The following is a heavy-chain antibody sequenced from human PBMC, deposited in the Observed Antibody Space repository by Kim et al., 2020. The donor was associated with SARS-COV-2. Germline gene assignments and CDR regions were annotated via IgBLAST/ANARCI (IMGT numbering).Heavy chain of an antibody. CDR3: ARDPGRGSYHYYYYGMDV. V-gene: IGHV3-53*04. Sequence: GGSLRLSCAASGFTVSSNYMSWVRQAPGKGLEWVSVIYSGGSTYYADSVKGRFTISRHNSKNTLYLQMNSLRAEDTAVYYCARDPGRGSYHYYYYGMDVWGQGTTVTVSS. CDR2: IYSGGST. CDR1: GFTVSSNY. D-gene: IGHD1-26*01. J-gene: IGHJ6*02.